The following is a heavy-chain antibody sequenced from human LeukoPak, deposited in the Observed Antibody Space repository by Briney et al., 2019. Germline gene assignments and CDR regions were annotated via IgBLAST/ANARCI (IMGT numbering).Heavy chain of an antibody. CDR3: HYGSGSYYHYYFDY. J-gene: IGHJ4*02. CDR1: GYTFSSYA. D-gene: IGHD3-10*01. CDR2: ISSSGSTI. Sequence: GGSLRLSCAASGYTFSSYAMSWVRQAPGKGLEWVSYISSSGSTIYYADSVKGRFTISRDNAKNSLYLQMNSLRAEDTAVYFCHYGSGSYYHYYFDYWGQGTLVTVSS. V-gene: IGHV3-48*04.